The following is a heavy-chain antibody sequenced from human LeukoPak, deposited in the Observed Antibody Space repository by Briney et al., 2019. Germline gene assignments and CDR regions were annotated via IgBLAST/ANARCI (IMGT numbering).Heavy chain of an antibody. D-gene: IGHD6-13*01. V-gene: IGHV4-34*01. CDR2: INHSGST. Sequence: SETLSLTCAVYGGSFSGYYWSWIRQPPGKGLEWIGEINHSGSTNYNPSLKSRVTISVDTSKNQFSLKLSSVTAADTAVYYCARHGLYRAAAGLGPRARGYMDVWGKGTTVTVSS. CDR1: GGSFSGYY. CDR3: ARHGLYRAAAGLGPRARGYMDV. J-gene: IGHJ6*03.